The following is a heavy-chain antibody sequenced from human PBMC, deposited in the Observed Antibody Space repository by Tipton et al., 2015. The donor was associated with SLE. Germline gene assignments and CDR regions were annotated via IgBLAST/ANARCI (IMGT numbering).Heavy chain of an antibody. CDR3: VVCSPSGCSYFDY. CDR1: GGSINTYY. Sequence: TLSLTCTVSGGSINTYYWAWVRQPAGKGREWIGRIYTGGNTKYNPSLESRVSLSVDTSRGQFFLEVRSVTAADTAVYYCVVCSPSGCSYFDYWGQGRLVTVSS. V-gene: IGHV4-4*07. CDR2: IYTGGNT. D-gene: IGHD2-2*01. J-gene: IGHJ4*02.